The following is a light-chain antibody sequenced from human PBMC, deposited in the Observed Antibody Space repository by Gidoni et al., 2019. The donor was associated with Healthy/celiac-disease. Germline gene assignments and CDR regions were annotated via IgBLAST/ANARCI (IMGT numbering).Light chain of an antibody. CDR2: DAY. CDR1: QSISSW. CDR3: QQYNSYPYT. V-gene: IGKV1-5*01. J-gene: IGKJ2*01. Sequence: DIQMTQSHSTLSAFVGDRVTITCRASQSISSWLAWYQQKPGKAPKLLIYDAYSLESGVPSRFSGSGSGTEFTLTISSLQPDDFATYYCQQYNSYPYTFGQGTKLEIK.